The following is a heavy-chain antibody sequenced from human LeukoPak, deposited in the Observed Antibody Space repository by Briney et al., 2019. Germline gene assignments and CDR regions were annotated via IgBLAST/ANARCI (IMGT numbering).Heavy chain of an antibody. CDR1: GFTFSNYN. D-gene: IGHD5-12*01. CDR3: AEVARSGY. V-gene: IGHV3-21*01. J-gene: IGHJ4*02. Sequence: GGSLRLSCAASGFTFSNYNMNWVRQAPGKGLEWVSSISSSSTYMYYADSVKGRFTISRDNAKNSLYLEMNSLRAEDTAVYYCAEVARSGYWGQGTLVTVSS. CDR2: ISSSSTYM.